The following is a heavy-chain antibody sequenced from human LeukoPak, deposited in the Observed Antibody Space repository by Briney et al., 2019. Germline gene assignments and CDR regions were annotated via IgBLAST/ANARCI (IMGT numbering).Heavy chain of an antibody. Sequence: PSETLSLTCAVYGGSFSGYYWSWIRQPPGKGLEWIGEINHSGSTNYNPSLKSRVTISVDTSKNQFSLKLSSVTAADTAVYYCARGAVYCSGGSCLYYYGMDVWGQGTTVTVSS. V-gene: IGHV4-34*01. CDR2: INHSGST. J-gene: IGHJ6*02. D-gene: IGHD2-15*01. CDR3: ARGAVYCSGGSCLYYYGMDV. CDR1: GGSFSGYY.